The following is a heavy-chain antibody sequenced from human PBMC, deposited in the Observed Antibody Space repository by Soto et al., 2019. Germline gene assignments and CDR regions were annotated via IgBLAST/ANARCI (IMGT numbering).Heavy chain of an antibody. D-gene: IGHD3-10*01. CDR1: GFTFDDYA. J-gene: IGHJ6*02. Sequence: EVQLVESGGGLVQPGRSLRLSCAASGFTFDDYAMHWVRQAPGKGLEWVSGISWNSGSIGYADSVKGRFTISRDNSKNTLYLQMNSLRAEDTAVYYCARETWDYYGSGTYYYGMDVWGQGTTVTVSS. CDR3: ARETWDYYGSGTYYYGMDV. CDR2: ISWNSGSI. V-gene: IGHV3-9*01.